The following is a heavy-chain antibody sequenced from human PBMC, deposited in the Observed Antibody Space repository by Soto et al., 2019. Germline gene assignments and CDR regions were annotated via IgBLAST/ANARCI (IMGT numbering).Heavy chain of an antibody. D-gene: IGHD1-26*01. CDR2: FDPEDGET. CDR1: GYTFNDYY. V-gene: IGHV1-24*01. J-gene: IGHJ4*02. CDR3: ATGLGATRDY. Sequence: VKVSCKASGYTFNDYYMHWVRQAPGQGLEWMGGFDPEDGETIYAQKFQGRVTMTEDTSTDTAYMELSSLRSEDTAVYYCATGLGATRDYWGQGTLVTVSS.